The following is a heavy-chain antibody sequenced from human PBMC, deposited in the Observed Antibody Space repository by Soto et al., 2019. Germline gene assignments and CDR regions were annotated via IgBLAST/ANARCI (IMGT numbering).Heavy chain of an antibody. CDR1: GFTFSSYG. CDR2: ISYDGSNK. V-gene: IGHV3-30*18. CDR3: AKESAAPHRYYYYYYGMDV. J-gene: IGHJ6*02. Sequence: GGSLRLSCAASGFTFSSYGMHWVRQAPGKGLEWVAVISYDGSNKYYADSVKGRFTISRDNSKNTLYLQMNSLRAEDTAVYYCAKESAAPHRYYYYYYGMDVWGQGTTVTVSS. D-gene: IGHD6-13*01.